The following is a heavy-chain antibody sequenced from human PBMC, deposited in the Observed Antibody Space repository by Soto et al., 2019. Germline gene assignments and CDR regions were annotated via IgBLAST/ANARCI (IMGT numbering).Heavy chain of an antibody. CDR2: IYHSGST. V-gene: IGHV4-4*02. J-gene: IGHJ4*02. Sequence: SETLSLTCAVSGGSISSSNWWSWVRQPPGKGLEWIGEIYHSGSTNYNPSLKSRVTISVDKSKNQFSLKLSSVTAADTAVYYCARDYRCGGDCYSRFGYWGQGTLVTVSS. CDR3: ARDYRCGGDCYSRFGY. D-gene: IGHD2-21*02. CDR1: GGSISSSNW.